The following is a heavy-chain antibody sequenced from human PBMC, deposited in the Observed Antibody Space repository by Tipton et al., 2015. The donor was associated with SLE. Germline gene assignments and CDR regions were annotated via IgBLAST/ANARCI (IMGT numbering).Heavy chain of an antibody. CDR2: IYYSGTT. CDR3: ARYQCINGLCYNFDY. D-gene: IGHD2-8*01. V-gene: IGHV4-59*11. Sequence: TLSLTCTVSGGSISGHYWSWIRQPPGKGLEWIGYIYYSGTTNYNPSLKSRVTISVDTSKNQFSLKLSSVTAADTAVYYCARYQCINGLCYNFDYWGQGTLVTVSS. J-gene: IGHJ4*02. CDR1: GGSISGHY.